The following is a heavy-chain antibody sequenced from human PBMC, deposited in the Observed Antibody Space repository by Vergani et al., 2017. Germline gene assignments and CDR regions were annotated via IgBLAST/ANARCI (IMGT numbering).Heavy chain of an antibody. Sequence: QVQLVQSGAEVKKPGSSVKVSCKASGGTFSSYAISWVRQAPGQGLEWMGRIIPILGIANYAQKFKGRVTITADKSTSTAYMELSSLRSEETAVYYCASVGGDDYYDSSGYDYWGQGTLVTVSS. D-gene: IGHD3-22*01. V-gene: IGHV1-69*04. CDR1: GGTFSSYA. CDR3: ASVGGDDYYDSSGYDY. J-gene: IGHJ4*02. CDR2: IIPILGIA.